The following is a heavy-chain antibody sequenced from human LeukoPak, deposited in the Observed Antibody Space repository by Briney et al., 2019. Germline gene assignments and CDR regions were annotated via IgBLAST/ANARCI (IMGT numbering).Heavy chain of an antibody. Sequence: SETLSLTCTVSGGSISSSSYYWGWIRQPPGKGREWIGSIYHSGSSYYNPSLKSRVTISVDTSKNQFSLKLSSVTAADTAVYYCARHSSYYGNFDYWGQGTLVTVSS. J-gene: IGHJ4*02. CDR1: GGSISSSSYY. D-gene: IGHD3-10*01. CDR2: IYHSGSS. CDR3: ARHSSYYGNFDY. V-gene: IGHV4-39*01.